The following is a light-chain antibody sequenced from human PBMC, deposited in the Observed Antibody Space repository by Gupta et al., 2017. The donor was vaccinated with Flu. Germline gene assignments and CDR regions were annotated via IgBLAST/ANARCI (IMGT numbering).Light chain of an antibody. J-gene: IGKJ4*01. CDR1: QNVNRY. CDR3: QQRSNWLT. CDR2: DAS. V-gene: IGKV3-11*01. Sequence: EIVLPQSPATLSLSPGEGATISCRASQNVNRYLDWYQQRPGQAPRLLIYDASDRAAGIPAKFSGSGSGTDFTLTISSLDPEDFAVYYCQQRSNWLTFGGGTMVEVK.